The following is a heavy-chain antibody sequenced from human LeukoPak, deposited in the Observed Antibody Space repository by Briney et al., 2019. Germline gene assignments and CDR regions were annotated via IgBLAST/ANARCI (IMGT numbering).Heavy chain of an antibody. CDR3: VRDFSYSGGSCPLLDS. CDR1: VFTFSIYA. CDR2: LNEDGGYT. D-gene: IGHD2-15*01. V-gene: IGHV3-23*01. J-gene: IGHJ4*02. Sequence: GGSLRLSCAASVFTFSIYAMSWVRQAPGKGLAWVSGLNEDGGYTYYADSVKGRFTISRDNSENTLYLQMSSLRAEDTAIYCRVRDFSYSGGSCPLLDSWGQGTLVSVSS.